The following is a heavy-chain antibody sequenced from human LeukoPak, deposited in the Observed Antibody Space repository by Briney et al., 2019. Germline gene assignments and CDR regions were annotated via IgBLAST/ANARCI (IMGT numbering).Heavy chain of an antibody. V-gene: IGHV3-7*01. CDR3: ARARYSDY. CDR1: GFTFSNYW. J-gene: IGHJ4*02. Sequence: PGGSLRLSCAASGFTFSNYWMTWVRQAPGKGLEWVANIKQDGSEKDYVDSVKGRFTISRDNVKNSLYLQMKSLRAEDTAVYYCARARYSDYWGQGTLVTVSS. CDR2: IKQDGSEK.